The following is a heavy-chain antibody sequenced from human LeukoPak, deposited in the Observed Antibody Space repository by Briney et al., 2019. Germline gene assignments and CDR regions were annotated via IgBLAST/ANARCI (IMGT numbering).Heavy chain of an antibody. CDR1: GFTFSNYG. V-gene: IGHV3-30*03. J-gene: IGHJ4*02. CDR3: ARGASGPFEY. Sequence: PGRSLRLSCAASGFTFSNYGMHWVRQAPGKGLEWVAVISYDGSNKYYADSVKGRFTISRDNSKNSLYLQMNSLRAEDTAVYYCARGASGPFEYWGQGTLVTVSS. CDR2: ISYDGSNK.